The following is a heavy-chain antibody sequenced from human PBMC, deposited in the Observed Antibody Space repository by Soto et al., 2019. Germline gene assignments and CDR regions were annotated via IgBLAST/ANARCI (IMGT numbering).Heavy chain of an antibody. J-gene: IGHJ6*02. Sequence: GGSLRLSCAASGFTFSSYAMHWVRQAPGKGLEWVAVISYDGSNKYYADSVKGRFTISRDNSKNTLYLQMNSLRAEDTAVYYCARDRRDSSSWYGNYCYYGMDVWGQGTTVTVSS. CDR3: ARDRRDSSSWYGNYCYYGMDV. CDR2: ISYDGSNK. CDR1: GFTFSSYA. D-gene: IGHD6-13*01. V-gene: IGHV3-30-3*01.